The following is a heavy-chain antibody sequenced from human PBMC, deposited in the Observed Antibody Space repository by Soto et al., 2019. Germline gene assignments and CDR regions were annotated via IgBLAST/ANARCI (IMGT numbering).Heavy chain of an antibody. V-gene: IGHV4-59*01. J-gene: IGHJ5*02. CDR1: GGSISSYY. D-gene: IGHD3-3*02. Sequence: TSETLSLTCIVSGGSISSYYWSWIRQPPGKGLEWIGYIYYSGSTNYNPSLKSRVTISVDTSKNQFSLKLSSVTAADTAVYYCARDLAHFWSGPEGFDPWGQGTLVTVSS. CDR3: ARDLAHFWSGPEGFDP. CDR2: IYYSGST.